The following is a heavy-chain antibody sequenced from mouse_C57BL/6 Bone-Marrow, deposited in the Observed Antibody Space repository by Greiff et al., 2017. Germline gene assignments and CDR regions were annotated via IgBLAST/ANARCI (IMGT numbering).Heavy chain of an antibody. CDR1: GYTFTSYG. V-gene: IGHV1-81*01. D-gene: IGHD1-1*01. CDR2: IYPRSGNT. Sequence: VKLQESGAELARPGASVKLSCKASGYTFTSYGISWVKQRTGQGLEWIGEIYPRSGNTYYNEKFKGKATLTADKSSSTAYMELRSLTSEDSAVYFCARSTTGVYFDYWGQGTTLTVSS. J-gene: IGHJ2*01. CDR3: ARSTTGVYFDY.